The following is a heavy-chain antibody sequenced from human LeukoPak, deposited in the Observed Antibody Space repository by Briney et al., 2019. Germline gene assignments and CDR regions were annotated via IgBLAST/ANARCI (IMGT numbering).Heavy chain of an antibody. CDR3: ARGWSGIVVVPAARGLMDV. CDR2: INPSGGST. D-gene: IGHD2-2*01. J-gene: IGHJ6*04. V-gene: IGHV1-46*01. Sequence: ASVKVSCKASGYTFTSYYMHWVRQAPGQGLEWMGIINPSGGSTRSAQKIQGRVTMTRDTSTSTVYMELSSLRSEDTAVYYCARGWSGIVVVPAARGLMDVWGKGTTVTVSS. CDR1: GYTFTSYY.